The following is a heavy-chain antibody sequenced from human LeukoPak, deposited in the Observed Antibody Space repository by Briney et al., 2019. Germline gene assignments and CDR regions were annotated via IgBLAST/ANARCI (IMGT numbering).Heavy chain of an antibody. V-gene: IGHV4-34*01. CDR3: VRGHRILDY. J-gene: IGHJ4*02. CDR1: GGSFSGYY. Sequence: SETLSLTCAVYGGSFSGYYWSWIRQPPGKGLEWIGEINHSGSTNYNPSLKSQVTISVDTSKNQFSLKLSSVTAADTAVDYCVRGHRILDYWGQGTLVTVSS. CDR2: INHSGST. D-gene: IGHD2-15*01.